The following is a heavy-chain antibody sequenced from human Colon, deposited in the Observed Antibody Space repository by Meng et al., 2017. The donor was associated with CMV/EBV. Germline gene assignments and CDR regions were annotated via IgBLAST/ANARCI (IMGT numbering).Heavy chain of an antibody. D-gene: IGHD3-3*01. J-gene: IGHJ4*02. V-gene: IGHV4-39*07. Sequence: ESLKISCTVSGGSISSSSYYWGWIRQPPGKGLEWIGSIYYSGSTYYNPSLKSRVTISVDTSKNQFSLKLSSVTAADTAVYYCARVSTIFGVPDYFDYWGQGTLVTVSS. CDR1: GGSISSSSYY. CDR2: IYYSGST. CDR3: ARVSTIFGVPDYFDY.